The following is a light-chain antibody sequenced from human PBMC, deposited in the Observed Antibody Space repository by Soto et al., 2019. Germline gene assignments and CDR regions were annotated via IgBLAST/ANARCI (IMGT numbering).Light chain of an antibody. CDR3: QQYGSSSWT. V-gene: IGKV3-20*01. CDR1: KSVSSSY. Sequence: EIVLTQSPGTLSLSPGERATLSCRASKSVSSSYLAWYQQKPGQAPRLLIYGTSSRATAIPDRFSGSGSGTDFTLTISRLEPEDFAVYYCQQYGSSSWTFGKGTKVEIK. CDR2: GTS. J-gene: IGKJ1*01.